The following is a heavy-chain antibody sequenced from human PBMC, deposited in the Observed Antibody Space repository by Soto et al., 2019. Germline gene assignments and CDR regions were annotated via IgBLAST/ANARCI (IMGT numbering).Heavy chain of an antibody. CDR3: ARAKTSYYYDSSGFGGAFDI. CDR2: MNPNSGNT. CDR1: GYTFTSYD. D-gene: IGHD3-22*01. V-gene: IGHV1-8*01. Sequence: ASVKVSCKASGYTFTSYDINWVRQATGQGLEWMGWMNPNSGNTGYAQKFQGRVTMTANASASTAYMELSSLRSEDTAVYYCARAKTSYYYDSSGFGGAFDIWGQGAMVTVSS. J-gene: IGHJ3*02.